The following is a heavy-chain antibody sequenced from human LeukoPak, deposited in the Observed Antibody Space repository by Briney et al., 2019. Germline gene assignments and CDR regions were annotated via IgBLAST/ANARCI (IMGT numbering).Heavy chain of an antibody. V-gene: IGHV3-21*01. D-gene: IGHD6-13*01. CDR1: GFTFSSYS. Sequence: GESLKISCAASGFTFSSYSMNWVRQAPGKGLEWVSSISSSSSYIYYADSVKGRFTISRDNAKNSLYLQMNSLRAEDTAVYYCARDRRAAAAGLFDYWGQGTLVTVSS. CDR2: ISSSSSYI. CDR3: ARDRRAAAAGLFDY. J-gene: IGHJ4*02.